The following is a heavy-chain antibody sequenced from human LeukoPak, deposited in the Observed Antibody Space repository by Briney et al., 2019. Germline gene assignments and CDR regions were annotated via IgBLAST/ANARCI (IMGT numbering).Heavy chain of an antibody. CDR3: ARAYCGGDCPFDY. D-gene: IGHD2-21*02. CDR2: ISSSGSTI. CDR1: GFIFSSYA. J-gene: IGHJ4*02. V-gene: IGHV3-48*04. Sequence: GGSLRLSCAASGFIFSSYAMHWVRQAPGKGLEWVSYISSSGSTIYYADSVKGRFTISRDNAKNSLYLQMNSLRAEDTAVYYCARAYCGGDCPFDYWGQGTLVTVSS.